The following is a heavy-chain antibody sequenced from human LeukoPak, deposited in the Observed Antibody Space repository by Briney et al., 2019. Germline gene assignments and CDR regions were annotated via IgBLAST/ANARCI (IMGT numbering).Heavy chain of an antibody. CDR1: GYTFTDYY. CDR3: ARGFDYYDSSGYNSDAFDI. J-gene: IGHJ3*02. D-gene: IGHD3-22*01. V-gene: IGHV1-2*02. CDR2: INPNTGVT. Sequence: ASVKVSCKASGYTFTDYYIHWVRQAPGQGLEWMGWINPNTGVTNYTQKFRGRVTMTRDTSISTAYMELSRLRYDDTAVYYCARGFDYYDSSGYNSDAFDIWGQGTMVTVSS.